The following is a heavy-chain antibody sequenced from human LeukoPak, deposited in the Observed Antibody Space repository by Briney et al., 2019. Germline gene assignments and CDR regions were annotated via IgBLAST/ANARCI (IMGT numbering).Heavy chain of an antibody. CDR1: GGSISSYY. Sequence: SETLSLTCTVSGGSISSYYWSWIRQPPGKGLEWIGYIYYSGSTNYNPSLKSRVTISVDTSKNQFSLKLSSVTAADTAVYYCARGPYYDFWSGYLGTYFDYWGQGTLVTVSS. J-gene: IGHJ4*02. V-gene: IGHV4-59*12. CDR2: IYYSGST. CDR3: ARGPYYDFWSGYLGTYFDY. D-gene: IGHD3-3*01.